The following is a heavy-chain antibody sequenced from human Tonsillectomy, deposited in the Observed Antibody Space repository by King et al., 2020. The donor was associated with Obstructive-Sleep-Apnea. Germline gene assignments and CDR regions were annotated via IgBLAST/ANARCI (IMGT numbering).Heavy chain of an antibody. CDR2: IYYRGST. CDR1: GGSISSSSYY. Sequence: QLQESGPGLVKPSETLSLTCTVSGGSISSSSYYWGWIRQPPGKGLEWIGSIYYRGSTYYNPSLKIRVTISVDTSKNQFSLKLRSVTAADTAGYYCARDRDYYDSSGDGGIDYWGQGTLVTVSS. V-gene: IGHV4-39*07. CDR3: ARDRDYYDSSGDGGIDY. D-gene: IGHD3-22*01. J-gene: IGHJ4*02.